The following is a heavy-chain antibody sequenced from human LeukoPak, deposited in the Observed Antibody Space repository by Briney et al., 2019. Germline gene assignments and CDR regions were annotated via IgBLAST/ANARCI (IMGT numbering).Heavy chain of an antibody. CDR3: AKDYYYDSSGYYAYTYYFDY. CDR2: ISSSSSTI. V-gene: IGHV3-48*04. J-gene: IGHJ4*02. Sequence: GGSLRLSCAASGFTFSSYSMNWVRQAPGKGLEWVSYISSSSSTIYYADSVKGRFTISRDNAKNSLYLQMNSLRAEDTAVYYCAKDYYYDSSGYYAYTYYFDYWGQGTLVTVSS. D-gene: IGHD3-22*01. CDR1: GFTFSSYS.